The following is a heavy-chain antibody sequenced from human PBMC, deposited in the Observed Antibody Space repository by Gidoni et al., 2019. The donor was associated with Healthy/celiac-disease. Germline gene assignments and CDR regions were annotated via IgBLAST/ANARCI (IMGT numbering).Heavy chain of an antibody. CDR3: ASLVWPKIYYYYGMDV. D-gene: IGHD2-8*01. V-gene: IGHV3-48*02. CDR2: ISSISSTI. J-gene: IGHJ6*02. CDR1: GSTLRTYR. Sequence: EVQLVESGGGLVQPGGSLRLSGAASGSTLRTYRMNWVRQAPGKGLEWVSYISSISSTIYYADSVKGRFTISRDNAKNSLYLQMNSLRDEDTAVYYCASLVWPKIYYYYGMDVWGQGTTVTVSS.